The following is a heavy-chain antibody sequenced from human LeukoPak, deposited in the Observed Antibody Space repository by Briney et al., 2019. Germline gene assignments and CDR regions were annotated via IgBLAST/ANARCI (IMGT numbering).Heavy chain of an antibody. Sequence: PSETLSLTCTVSGGSISSYYWSWIRQPAGKGLEWIGRIYTSGSTNYNPSLKSRVTMSVDTSKNQFSLKLSSVTAADTAVYYCARMRRGYSSGWYIEYMDVWGKGTTVTVSS. CDR3: ARMRRGYSSGWYIEYMDV. V-gene: IGHV4-4*07. CDR2: IYTSGST. CDR1: GGSISSYY. J-gene: IGHJ6*03. D-gene: IGHD6-19*01.